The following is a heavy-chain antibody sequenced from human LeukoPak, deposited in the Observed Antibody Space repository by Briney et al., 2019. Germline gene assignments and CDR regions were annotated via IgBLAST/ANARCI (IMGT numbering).Heavy chain of an antibody. D-gene: IGHD3-10*01. CDR2: INHSGST. V-gene: IGHV4-34*01. Sequence: SETLSLTCAVYGGSFSGYYWSWIRQPPGKGLEWIGEINHSGSTNYNPSLKSRVTISVDTSKNQFSLKLSSVTAADTAVYYCARRRFGNWFDPWGQGTLVTVSS. J-gene: IGHJ5*02. CDR1: GGSFSGYY. CDR3: ARRRFGNWFDP.